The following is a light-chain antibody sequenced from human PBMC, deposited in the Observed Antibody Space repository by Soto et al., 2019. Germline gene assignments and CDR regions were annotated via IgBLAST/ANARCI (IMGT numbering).Light chain of an antibody. CDR3: QQYNNWPVT. CDR2: GAS. J-gene: IGKJ2*01. CDR1: QSVSRN. Sequence: EIVMTQSPATLSVSPGERATLSCRASQSVSRNLAWYQQKPGKAPRLLIYGASTRATGIPARFSGSGSGTEFTLTISSLQSEDFAVYCCQQYNNWPVTFGQGTKLEIK. V-gene: IGKV3-15*01.